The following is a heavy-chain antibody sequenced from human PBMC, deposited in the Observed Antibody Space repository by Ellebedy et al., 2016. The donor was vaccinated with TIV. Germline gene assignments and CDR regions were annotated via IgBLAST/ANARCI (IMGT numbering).Heavy chain of an antibody. CDR1: GFSFSDAW. Sequence: PGGFLRLSCAASGFSFSDAWMTWVRQAPGKGLEWIGRIKSKTEGGTTDYAAPVKGRFSISRDDSKNTLYLQMNSLKTEDTAIYYCLSVSGSYYFRYNWLDPWGRGTLVTVSS. CDR3: LSVSGSYYFRYNWLDP. J-gene: IGHJ5*02. CDR2: IKSKTEGGTT. D-gene: IGHD1-26*01. V-gene: IGHV3-15*01.